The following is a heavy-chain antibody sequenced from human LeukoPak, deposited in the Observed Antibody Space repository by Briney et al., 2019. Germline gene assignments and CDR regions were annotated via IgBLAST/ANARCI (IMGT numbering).Heavy chain of an antibody. CDR1: GGSISSYY. CDR3: ARVDDSSGYGYFDY. CDR2: IYYSGST. J-gene: IGHJ4*02. Sequence: PSETLSLTCTVSGGSISSYYWSWIRQPPGKGLEWIGYIYYSGSTNYNPSLKSRVTISVDTSKNQFSLKLSSVTAADTAVYYCARVDDSSGYGYFDYWGQGTLVTVSS. D-gene: IGHD3-22*01. V-gene: IGHV4-59*12.